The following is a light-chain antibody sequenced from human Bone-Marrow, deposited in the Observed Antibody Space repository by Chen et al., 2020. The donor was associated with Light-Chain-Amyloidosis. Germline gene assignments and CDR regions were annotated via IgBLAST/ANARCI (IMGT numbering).Light chain of an antibody. CDR1: QTIGKY. V-gene: IGKV1-39*01. CDR3: QQSYSTPIT. CDR2: SAS. J-gene: IGKJ5*01. Sequence: DIQMTQSPSSLSAYERDRVTITCRASQTIGKYLNWYQQKPGKAPKLLMYSASSLQSGVPSMFSGSGSGTDFTLSITSLQAEEFAISYCQQSYSTPITFGQGTRLEI.